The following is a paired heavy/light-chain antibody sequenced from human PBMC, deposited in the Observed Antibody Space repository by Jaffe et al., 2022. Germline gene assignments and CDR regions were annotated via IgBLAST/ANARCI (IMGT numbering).Heavy chain of an antibody. CDR2: IYYSGST. CDR1: GGSISSSSYY. CDR3: ARHIPSPPGIAAAGTPWGAFDI. D-gene: IGHD6-13*01. Sequence: QLQLQESGPGLVKPSETLSLTCTVSGGSISSSSYYWGWIRQPPGKGLEWIGSIYYSGSTYYNPSLKSRVTISVDTSKNQFSLKLSSVTAADTAVYYCARHIPSPPGIAAAGTPWGAFDIWGQGTMVTVSS. J-gene: IGHJ3*02. V-gene: IGHV4-39*01.
Light chain of an antibody. CDR2: DAS. J-gene: IGKJ5*01. CDR1: QGISSA. CDR3: QQFNSYPTIT. V-gene: IGKV1-13*02. Sequence: AIQLTQSPSSLSASVGDRVTITCRASQGISSALAWYQQKPGKAPKLLIYDASSLESGVPSRFSGSGSGTDFTLTISSLQPEDFATYYCQQFNSYPTITFGQGTRLEIK.